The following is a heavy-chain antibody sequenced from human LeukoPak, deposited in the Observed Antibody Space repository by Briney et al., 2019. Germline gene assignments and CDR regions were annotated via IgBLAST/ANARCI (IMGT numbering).Heavy chain of an antibody. CDR2: INIDGSSI. V-gene: IGHV3-74*01. D-gene: IGHD6-13*01. J-gene: IGHJ4*02. CDR3: ARVPATGTQFDY. Sequence: GGSLRLSCTASRLTFNNYWMHWVRQAPGKGLVWVSRINIDGSSISYADSVKGRFTISRDNAKNTLYPQMNSLRAEDTAVYYCARVPATGTQFDYWGQGTLVTVSS. CDR1: RLTFNNYW.